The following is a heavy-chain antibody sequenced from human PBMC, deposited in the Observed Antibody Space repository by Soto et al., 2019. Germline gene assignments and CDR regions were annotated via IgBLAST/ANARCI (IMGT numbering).Heavy chain of an antibody. V-gene: IGHV4-30-4*01. CDR2: MYYSGTI. D-gene: IGHD5-18*01. J-gene: IGHJ4*02. Sequence: SETLSLTCTVSGGSISSGDHFWSWIRQSPGKGLESIVYMYYSGTIYYNPSLKSRITTSVDTSNNQFSLNLASVTAADTAVYYCARGRGYGYGIDFWGQGALVTVSS. CDR1: GGSISSGDHF. CDR3: ARGRGYGYGIDF.